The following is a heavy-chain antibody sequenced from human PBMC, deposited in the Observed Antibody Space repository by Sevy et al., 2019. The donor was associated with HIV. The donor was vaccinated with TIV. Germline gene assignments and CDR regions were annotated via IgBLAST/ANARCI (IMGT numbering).Heavy chain of an antibody. Sequence: SETLSLTCAVSGGSISSGGYSWSWIRQPPGKGLEWIGYIYHSGSTYYNPSLKSRVTISVDRSKNQFSLKLSSVPAAETAVYYCARSTGYYDSSGLQYYFDYWGQGTLVTVSS. CDR1: GGSISSGGYS. J-gene: IGHJ4*02. D-gene: IGHD3-22*01. CDR3: ARSTGYYDSSGLQYYFDY. V-gene: IGHV4-30-2*01. CDR2: IYHSGST.